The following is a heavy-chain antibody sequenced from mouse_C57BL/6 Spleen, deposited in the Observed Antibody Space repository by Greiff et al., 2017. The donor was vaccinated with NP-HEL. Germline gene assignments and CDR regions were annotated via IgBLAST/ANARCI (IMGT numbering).Heavy chain of an antibody. Sequence: EVKLMESGGGLVKPGGSLNLSCAASGFTFSDYGMHWVRQAPEKGLEWVAYISSGSSTIYYVDTVKGRFTISRDNAKNTLFLQMTSLRSEDTAMYYCARGIYYDYDVAYWGQGTLVTVSA. CDR3: ARGIYYDYDVAY. CDR1: GFTFSDYG. V-gene: IGHV5-17*01. J-gene: IGHJ3*01. D-gene: IGHD2-4*01. CDR2: ISSGSSTI.